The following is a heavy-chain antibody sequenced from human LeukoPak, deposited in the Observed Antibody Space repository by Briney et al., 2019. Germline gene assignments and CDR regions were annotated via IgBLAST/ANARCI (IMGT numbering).Heavy chain of an antibody. Sequence: PGGSLRLSCAASGFTFSSYAMHWVRQAPGKGLEWVAVISYDGSNKYYADSVKGRFTISRDNSKNTLYLQMNSLRVEDTAVYYCARAERQEWFNPWGQGTLVTVSS. CDR2: ISYDGSNK. V-gene: IGHV3-30-3*01. CDR3: ARAERQEWFNP. J-gene: IGHJ5*02. CDR1: GFTFSSYA.